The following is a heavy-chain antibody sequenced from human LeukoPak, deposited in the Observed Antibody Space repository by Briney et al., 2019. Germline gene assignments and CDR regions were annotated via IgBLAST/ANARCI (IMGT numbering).Heavy chain of an antibody. V-gene: IGHV3-74*01. CDR2: INSDGSST. J-gene: IGHJ4*02. Sequence: GGSLRLSCAASGFTFSSYWMHWVRQAPGKGLVWVSRINSDGSSTSYADSVKGRFTISRDNAKSTLYLQMNSLRAEDTAVYYCARSYGSGSPLDYWGQGTLVTVSS. CDR3: ARSYGSGSPLDY. CDR1: GFTFSSYW. D-gene: IGHD3-10*01.